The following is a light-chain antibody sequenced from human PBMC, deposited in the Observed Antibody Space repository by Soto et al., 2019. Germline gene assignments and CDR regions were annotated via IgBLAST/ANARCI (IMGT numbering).Light chain of an antibody. CDR2: GAS. J-gene: IGKJ1*01. CDR3: QQYGTSPRWT. CDR1: QNIGTY. Sequence: IVLTQSPGPPSFFPGERAPPSRRASQNIGTYLAWYQHKPGQAHSVIIFGASTRANGVPDRFSGSGSGTDFTLTISRLDPPDFAVYYGQQYGTSPRWTFGQGTKVDIK. V-gene: IGKV3-20*01.